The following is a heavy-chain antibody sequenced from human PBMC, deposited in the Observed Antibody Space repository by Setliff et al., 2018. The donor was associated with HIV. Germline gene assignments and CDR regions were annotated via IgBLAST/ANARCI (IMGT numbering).Heavy chain of an antibody. V-gene: IGHV3-74*01. CDR2: INSDGSTT. D-gene: IGHD6-19*01. CDR1: GFTFNSYW. CDR3: AAVFTAVPGRSLDY. Sequence: PGGSLRLSCAASGFTFNSYWMHWVRQAPGKGLVWVSRINSDGSTTSYADSVKGRFTISRDNAKNSLHLQMSGLRTEDTAVYYCAAVFTAVPGRSLDYWGQGTLVTVSS. J-gene: IGHJ4*02.